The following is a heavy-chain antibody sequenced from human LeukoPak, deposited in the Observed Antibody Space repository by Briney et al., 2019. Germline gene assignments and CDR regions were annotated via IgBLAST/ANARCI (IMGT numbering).Heavy chain of an antibody. CDR1: GYTFSSHG. CDR2: IIPIFGTA. V-gene: IGHV1-69*13. Sequence: SVKVSCKASGYTFSSHGISWVRQAPGQGLEWMGGIIPIFGTANYAQKFQGRVTITADESTSTAYMELSSLRSEDTAVYYCARDDLGYCSGGSCYPRVWFDPWGQGTLVTVSS. J-gene: IGHJ5*02. D-gene: IGHD2-15*01. CDR3: ARDDLGYCSGGSCYPRVWFDP.